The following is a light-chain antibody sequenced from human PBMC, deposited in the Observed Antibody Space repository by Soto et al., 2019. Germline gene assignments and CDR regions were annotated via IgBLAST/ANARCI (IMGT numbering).Light chain of an antibody. Sequence: EIVMTQSPLSLPVTPGAPASISCRSSQSLLHSNGYNYLDWYLQKTGQSPQLLIYLGSNRASWVPDRFSGSGSGKDFTLRISRVEAANVGVYYCMQARQPAGFTCGPGTKVDIK. J-gene: IGKJ3*01. CDR1: QSLLHSNGYNY. CDR3: MQARQPAGFT. V-gene: IGKV2-28*01. CDR2: LGS.